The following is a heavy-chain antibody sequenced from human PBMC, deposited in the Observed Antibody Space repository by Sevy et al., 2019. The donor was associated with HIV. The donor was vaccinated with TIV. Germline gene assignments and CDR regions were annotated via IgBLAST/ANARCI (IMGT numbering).Heavy chain of an antibody. CDR2: ISYDGSNK. D-gene: IGHD3-22*01. J-gene: IGHJ4*02. CDR1: GFTFSSYG. CDR3: AQADSQGPYYYDSSGYFDY. Sequence: LSLTCAASGFTFSSYGMHWVRQAPGKGLEWVAVISYDGSNKYYADSVKGRFTISRDNSKNTLYLQMNSLRAEDTAVYYCAQADSQGPYYYDSSGYFDYWGQGTLVTVSS. V-gene: IGHV3-30*18.